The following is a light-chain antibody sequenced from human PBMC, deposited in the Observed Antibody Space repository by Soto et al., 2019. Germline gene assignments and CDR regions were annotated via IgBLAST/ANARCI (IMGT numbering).Light chain of an antibody. V-gene: IGLV1-44*01. CDR3: AAWDDSLNGYV. Sequence: LTHPPSASGTPGQRVTISCSGSSSNIGSNTVNWYQQLPGTAPKLLIYSNNQRPSGVPDRFSGSKSGTSASLAISGLQSEDDADYYCAAWDDSLNGYVFGTGTKLTV. CDR1: SSNIGSNT. J-gene: IGLJ1*01. CDR2: SNN.